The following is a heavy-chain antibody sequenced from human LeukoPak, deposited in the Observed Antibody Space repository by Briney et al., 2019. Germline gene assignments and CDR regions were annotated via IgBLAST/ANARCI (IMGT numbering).Heavy chain of an antibody. CDR3: ARGPGSSSWLDY. Sequence: GGSLRLSCAVPGFTFSSYAMSWVRQAPGKGLEWVSVISVSGGSMYYADSVKGRFTISRDNSKSTLYLQMNSLRAEDTAVYYCARGPGSSSWLDYWGQGTLVTVSS. CDR2: ISVSGGSM. J-gene: IGHJ4*02. V-gene: IGHV3-23*01. D-gene: IGHD6-13*01. CDR1: GFTFSSYA.